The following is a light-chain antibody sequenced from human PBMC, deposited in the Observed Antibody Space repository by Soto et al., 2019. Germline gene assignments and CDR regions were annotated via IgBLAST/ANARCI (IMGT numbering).Light chain of an antibody. CDR3: QQYTNYPWT. J-gene: IGKJ1*01. CDR2: DVS. Sequence: DIQMTQSPPTLSASVGDRVTITCRASQSISSWLAWYQQRPGKAPNLLIYDVSSLESGVPSRFSGSGSGKEFTITISSRQPDDFATYYCQQYTNYPWTFGQETKVEIK. V-gene: IGKV1-5*01. CDR1: QSISSW.